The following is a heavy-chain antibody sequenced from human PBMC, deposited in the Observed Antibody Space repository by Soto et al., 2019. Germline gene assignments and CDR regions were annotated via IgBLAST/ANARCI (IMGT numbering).Heavy chain of an antibody. CDR2: IRFDGSNI. D-gene: IGHD1-26*01. Sequence: QVQLVESGGGVVQPGRSLRLSCVAPGVIFSGYGMHWVRQAPGKGLEWVAVIRFDGSNIFYANSVKGRFTISRDNSKSTLYLEMNSLRAEDTAVYYCARDGVGGTRFCGYLDYWGQGAQVTVSS. V-gene: IGHV3-33*01. J-gene: IGHJ4*02. CDR1: GVIFSGYG. CDR3: ARDGVGGTRFCGYLDY.